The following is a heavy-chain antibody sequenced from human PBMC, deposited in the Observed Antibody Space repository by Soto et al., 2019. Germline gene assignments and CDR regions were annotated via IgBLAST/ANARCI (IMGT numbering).Heavy chain of an antibody. V-gene: IGHV3-11*06. J-gene: IGHJ4*02. CDR3: AITPRSSYGPFDY. Sequence: GGSLRLSCVASGFTFNDYYMSWIRQAPGKGLEWLSYISVTGAYTNYAESAKGRFTISRDNAQNSLYLQMNSLRAEDTALYYCAITPRSSYGPFDYWGRGTLVTVSS. CDR2: ISVTGAYT. D-gene: IGHD5-18*01. CDR1: GFTFNDYY.